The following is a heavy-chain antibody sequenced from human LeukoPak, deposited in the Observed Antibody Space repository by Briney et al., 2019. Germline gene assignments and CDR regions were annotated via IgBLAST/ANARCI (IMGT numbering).Heavy chain of an antibody. CDR1: GFTFSKYW. CDR2: INTDGTVT. J-gene: IGHJ4*02. Sequence: PGGPLTLSCAASGFTFSKYWMLCVRQAPGKALESVSRINTDGTVTTYADSVKGRFTVSRDNADNTMFLQMNSVRDEDTAVYYCATKQWLAPPPDSWGQGTPVTVSS. V-gene: IGHV3-74*01. CDR3: ATKQWLAPPPDS. D-gene: IGHD6-19*01.